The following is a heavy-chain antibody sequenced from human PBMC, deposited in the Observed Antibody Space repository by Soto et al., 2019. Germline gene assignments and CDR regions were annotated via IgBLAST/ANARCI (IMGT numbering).Heavy chain of an antibody. CDR2: FFHSGTT. Sequence: SESLSLTYVVSGYSIGRSSYWGWIRHPPGKGLVWIGSFFHSGTTYYNPSLESRVTISVDTSNKPFSLPLSSVTAADTAVYYCARAFYGDYAAYYYGLDVWGQGTTVTVSS. CDR3: ARAFYGDYAAYYYGLDV. J-gene: IGHJ6*02. V-gene: IGHV4-38-2*01. D-gene: IGHD4-17*01. CDR1: GYSIGRSSY.